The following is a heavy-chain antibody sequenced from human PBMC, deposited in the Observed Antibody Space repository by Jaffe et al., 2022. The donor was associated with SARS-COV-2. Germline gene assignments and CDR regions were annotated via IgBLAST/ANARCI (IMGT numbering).Heavy chain of an antibody. CDR1: GFTFSSYA. CDR3: ARGGVCSSTSCYPIDI. Sequence: QVQLVESGGGVVQPGRSLRLSCAASGFTFSSYAMHWVRQAPGKGLEWVAVISYDGSNKYYADSVKGRFTISRDNSKNTLYLQMNSLRAEDTAVYYCARGGVCSSTSCYPIDIWGQGTMVTVSS. D-gene: IGHD2-2*01. V-gene: IGHV3-30*04. CDR2: ISYDGSNK. J-gene: IGHJ3*02.